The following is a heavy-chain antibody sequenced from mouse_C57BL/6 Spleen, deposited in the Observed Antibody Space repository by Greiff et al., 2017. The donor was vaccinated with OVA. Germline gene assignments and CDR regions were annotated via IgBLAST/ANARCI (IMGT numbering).Heavy chain of an antibody. CDR1: GYAFSSYW. CDR2: IYPGDGDT. Sequence: QVHVKQSGAELVKPGASVKISCKASGYAFSSYWMNWVKQRPGKGLEWIGQIYPGDGDTNYNGKFKGKATLTADKSSSTAYMQLSSLTSEDSAVYFCAREEGSPSYFDYWGQGTTLTVSS. J-gene: IGHJ2*01. V-gene: IGHV1-80*01. CDR3: AREEGSPSYFDY.